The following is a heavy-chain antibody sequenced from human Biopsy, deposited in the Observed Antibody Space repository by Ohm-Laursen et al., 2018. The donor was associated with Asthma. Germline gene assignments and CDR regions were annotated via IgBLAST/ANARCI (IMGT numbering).Heavy chain of an antibody. Sequence: TLSLTCTVFGGSMTPTSHYWDWIRQAPGKGLEWIGYISYGGKTSYNPSLKNRVTISRGTSKNQFSLRLTSVTAADTAVYFCARRITIFGVVQKDHGMDAWGQGTTVIVSS. V-gene: IGHV4-39*01. CDR1: GGSMTPTSHY. J-gene: IGHJ6*02. D-gene: IGHD3-3*01. CDR2: ISYGGKT. CDR3: ARRITIFGVVQKDHGMDA.